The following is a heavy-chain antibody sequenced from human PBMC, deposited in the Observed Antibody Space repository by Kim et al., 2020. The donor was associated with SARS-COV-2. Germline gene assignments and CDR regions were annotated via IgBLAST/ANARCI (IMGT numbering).Heavy chain of an antibody. J-gene: IGHJ6*02. D-gene: IGHD6-19*01. CDR3: AKEGPLYSSGWYHYYYGMDV. CDR1: GFTFSSYA. Sequence: GGSLRLSCAASGFTFSSYAMSWVRQAPGKGLEWVSAISGSGGSTYYADSVKGRFTISRDNSKNTLYLQMNSLRAEDTAVYYCAKEGPLYSSGWYHYYYGMDVWGQGTTVTVSS. CDR2: ISGSGGST. V-gene: IGHV3-23*01.